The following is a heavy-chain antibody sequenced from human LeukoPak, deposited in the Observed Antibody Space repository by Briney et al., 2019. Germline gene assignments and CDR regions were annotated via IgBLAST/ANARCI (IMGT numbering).Heavy chain of an antibody. J-gene: IGHJ4*02. D-gene: IGHD5/OR15-5a*01. Sequence: GGSLRLSCAAPGFAFSTYAMTWVRQAPEKGLQWVSPISTSGRATYYADSVEGRFTISRDNSKNTLYLQMNSLRADDTALYYCAKARGSSVYEQFDYWGQGTQVTVSP. CDR2: ISTSGRAT. CDR3: AKARGSSVYEQFDY. CDR1: GFAFSTYA. V-gene: IGHV3-23*01.